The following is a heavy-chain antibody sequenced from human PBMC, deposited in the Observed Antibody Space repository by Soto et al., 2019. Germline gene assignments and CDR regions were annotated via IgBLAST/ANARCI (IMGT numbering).Heavy chain of an antibody. J-gene: IGHJ6*03. Sequence: QVPLVQSGAEVKKPGASVTVSCRSSGDTFNDYYIHWVRQAPGQGLEWMGWINPNGGVTKYAQKFRGWVSMTRDTSIRTVYMQLSRLRSDDTAVYYCARESGGATATLDYYYFYMDVWGTGTTVTVSS. V-gene: IGHV1-2*04. CDR3: ARESGGATATLDYYYFYMDV. CDR2: INPNGGVT. CDR1: GDTFNDYY. D-gene: IGHD5-12*01.